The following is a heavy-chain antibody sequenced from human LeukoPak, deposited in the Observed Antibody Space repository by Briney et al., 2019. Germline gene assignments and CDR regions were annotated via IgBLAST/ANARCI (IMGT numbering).Heavy chain of an antibody. D-gene: IGHD3-22*01. V-gene: IGHV4-59*01. CDR1: GGSISSYY. Sequence: KPSGTLSLTCTVSGGSISSYYWSWIRQPPGKGLEWIGYIYYIGSINYNPSLKSRVTISVDTSKNQFSLKLSSVTDADTAVYYCARMQITNYYDSSGYLDNWGQGTLVTVSS. CDR2: IYYIGSI. CDR3: ARMQITNYYDSSGYLDN. J-gene: IGHJ4*02.